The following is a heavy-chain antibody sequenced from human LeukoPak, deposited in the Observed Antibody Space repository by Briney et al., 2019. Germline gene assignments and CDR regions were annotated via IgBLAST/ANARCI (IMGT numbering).Heavy chain of an antibody. Sequence: PSETLSLTCTVSGGSVSGGSYYWSWIRQPPGRGLEWIGYIYYSGSTNYNPSLKSRVTISVDTSKNQFSLKLSSVTAADTAVYYCARGREWEPKVFDYWGQGTLVTVSS. CDR1: GGSVSGGSYY. V-gene: IGHV4-61*01. J-gene: IGHJ4*02. D-gene: IGHD1-26*01. CDR2: IYYSGST. CDR3: ARGREWEPKVFDY.